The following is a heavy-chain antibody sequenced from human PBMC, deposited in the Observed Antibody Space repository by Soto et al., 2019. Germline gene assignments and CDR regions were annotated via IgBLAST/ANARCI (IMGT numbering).Heavy chain of an antibody. Sequence: PGGSLRLSCAASGFTFSSYSMNWVRQAPGKGLEWAGFIRSKAYGGTTEYAASVKGRFTISRDDSKSIAYLQMKSLKTEDTAVYYCTRGQWELHYGMDVWGQGTTVTV. D-gene: IGHD1-26*01. CDR1: GFTFSSYS. V-gene: IGHV3-49*04. J-gene: IGHJ6*02. CDR3: TRGQWELHYGMDV. CDR2: IRSKAYGGTT.